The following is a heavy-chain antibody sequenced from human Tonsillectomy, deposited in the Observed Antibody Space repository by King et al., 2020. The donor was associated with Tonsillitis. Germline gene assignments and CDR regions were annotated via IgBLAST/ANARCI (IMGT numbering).Heavy chain of an antibody. Sequence: QVQLVESGGGVVQPGRSLRLSCAASGFTFSNYGMHWVRQAPGKGLEWVAVISYDGSNKYYADSVKGRFTISRDDAKNTLYLQMNSLRAEDTAVYYCAKDLSGSHWGQGTLVTASS. CDR2: ISYDGSNK. CDR3: AKDLSGSH. CDR1: GFTFSNYG. V-gene: IGHV3-30*18. J-gene: IGHJ4*02. D-gene: IGHD3-9*01.